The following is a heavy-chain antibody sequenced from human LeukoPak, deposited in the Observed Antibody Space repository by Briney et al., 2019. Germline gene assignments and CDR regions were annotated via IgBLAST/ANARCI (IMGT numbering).Heavy chain of an antibody. J-gene: IGHJ4*02. V-gene: IGHV6-1*01. CDR3: ARGPVGASPFDY. CDR2: TYYRSKWYN. D-gene: IGHD1-26*01. CDR1: GDSVSRDTGA. Sequence: SQTLSLTCAISGDSVSRDTGAWNWIRQSPSRGLEWLGRTYYRSKWYNDYAVSVKSRITINPDTSKNQFSLQLNSVTPEDTAVYYCARGPVGASPFDYWGQGTLVTVSS.